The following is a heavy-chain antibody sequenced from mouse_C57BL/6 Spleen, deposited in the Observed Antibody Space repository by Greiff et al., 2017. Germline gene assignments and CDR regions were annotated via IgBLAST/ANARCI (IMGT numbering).Heavy chain of an antibody. V-gene: IGHV7-3*01. Sequence: EVKVVESGGGLVQPGGSLSLSCAASGFTFTDYYMSWVRQPPGKALEWLGFIRNKANGYTTEYSATVKGRFTISRDNSQSFLYLQMNALRAEDSATYYCARYDYCYLYAMDYWGQGTSVTVSS. CDR2: IRNKANGYTT. CDR3: ARYDYCYLYAMDY. CDR1: GFTFTDYY. J-gene: IGHJ4*01. D-gene: IGHD2-12*01.